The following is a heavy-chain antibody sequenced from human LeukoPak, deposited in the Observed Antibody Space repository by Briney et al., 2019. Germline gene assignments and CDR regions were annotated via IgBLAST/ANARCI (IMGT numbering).Heavy chain of an antibody. J-gene: IGHJ6*02. Sequence: SETLYLTCTVSGGSISSYYWSWIRQPPGEGLEWIGYIYYSGSTNYNPSLKSRVTISVDTSRNQFSLKLSSVTAADTAVYYCARGGTVRNGMDVWGQGTTVTVSS. CDR2: IYYSGST. D-gene: IGHD1-26*01. V-gene: IGHV4-59*01. CDR3: ARGGTVRNGMDV. CDR1: GGSISSYY.